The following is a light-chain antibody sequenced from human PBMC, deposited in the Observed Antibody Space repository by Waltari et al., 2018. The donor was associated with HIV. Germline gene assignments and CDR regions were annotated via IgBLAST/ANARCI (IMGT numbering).Light chain of an antibody. CDR3: SSYAGSNNYV. CDR2: EVN. Sequence: QSALTQPSSASGSLGQSVTISCNGTSRDLGGFNYVSWYQQHPGKAPKLMIYEVNRRPSGVPDRFSGSKSGYTASLTVSGLQAEDEADYYCSSYAGSNNYVFGTGTTVSVL. V-gene: IGLV2-8*01. J-gene: IGLJ1*01. CDR1: SRDLGGFNY.